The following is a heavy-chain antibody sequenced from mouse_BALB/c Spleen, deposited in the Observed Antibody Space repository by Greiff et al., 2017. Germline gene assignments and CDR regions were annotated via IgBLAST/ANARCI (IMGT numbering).Heavy chain of an antibody. D-gene: IGHD1-1*01. CDR3: APYYYGSSGFAY. CDR1: GYTFTSYT. J-gene: IGHJ3*01. Sequence: VQLQQSGAELARPGASVKMSCKASGYTFTSYTMHWVKQRPGQGLEWIGYINPSSGYTNYNQKFKDKATLTADKSSSTAYMQLSSLTSEDSAVYYCAPYYYGSSGFAYWGQGTLVTVSA. CDR2: INPSSGYT. V-gene: IGHV1-4*01.